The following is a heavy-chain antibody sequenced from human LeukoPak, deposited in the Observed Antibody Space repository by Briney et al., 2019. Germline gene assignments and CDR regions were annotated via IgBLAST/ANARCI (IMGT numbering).Heavy chain of an antibody. V-gene: IGHV4-30-4*08. CDR2: IYYSGST. CDR1: GGSISSGDYY. D-gene: IGHD2-2*02. J-gene: IGHJ6*03. CDR3: ARVSVWGVVPAAIRAVYMDV. Sequence: SQTLSLTCTVSGGSISSGDYYWSWIRQPPGKGLEWIGYIYYSGSTYYSPSLKSRVTISVDTSKNQFSLKLSSVTAADAAVYYCARVSVWGVVPAAIRAVYMDVWGKGTTVTVSS.